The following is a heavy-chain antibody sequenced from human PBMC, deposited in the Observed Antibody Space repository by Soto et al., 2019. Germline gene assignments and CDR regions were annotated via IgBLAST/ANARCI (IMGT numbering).Heavy chain of an antibody. D-gene: IGHD3-10*01. CDR2: IKSKTDGGTT. V-gene: IGHV3-15*07. CDR1: GFTFSSYA. J-gene: IGHJ6*02. Sequence: GSLRLSCAASGFTFSSYAMNWVRQAPGKRLEWVGRIKSKTDGGTTDYAAPVKGRFTISRDDSKNTLYLQMNSLKTEDTAVYYCTTDYSILPLLWFGSLMRQNDGMDVWGQGTTVTVSS. CDR3: TTDYSILPLLWFGSLMRQNDGMDV.